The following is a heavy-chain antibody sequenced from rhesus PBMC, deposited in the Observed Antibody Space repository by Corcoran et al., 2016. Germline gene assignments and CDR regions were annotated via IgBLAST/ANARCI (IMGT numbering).Heavy chain of an antibody. CDR3: ARLEGAFDF. CDR1: GGSISSNY. J-gene: IGHJ3*01. V-gene: IGHV4-169*01. Sequence: QLQLQESGPGLVKPSETLSVTCAVSGGSISSNYWSWLRQPPGKGLEWIGRIYGSGSITNYNPYLKRRVTLAVDTSKNQLSLKLSSVTAADTAVYDCARLEGAFDFWGQGLRVTVSS. CDR2: IYGSGSIT.